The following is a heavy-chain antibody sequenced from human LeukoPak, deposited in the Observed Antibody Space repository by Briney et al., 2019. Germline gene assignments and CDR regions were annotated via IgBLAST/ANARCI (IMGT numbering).Heavy chain of an antibody. Sequence: SETLSLTCTVSGGSISSGGYYWSWIRQPPGKGLEWIGYIYHSGSTYYNPSLKSRVTISVDRSKNQFSLKLSSVTAADTAVYYCASLRGSYVWGSYRVSYYFDYWGQGTLVTVSS. CDR2: IYHSGST. CDR1: GGSISSGGYY. CDR3: ASLRGSYVWGSYRVSYYFDY. V-gene: IGHV4-30-2*01. D-gene: IGHD3-16*02. J-gene: IGHJ4*02.